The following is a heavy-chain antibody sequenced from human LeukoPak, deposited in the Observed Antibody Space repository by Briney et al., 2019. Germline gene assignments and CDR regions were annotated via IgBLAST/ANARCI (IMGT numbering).Heavy chain of an antibody. CDR1: GFTFSNAW. CDR2: IKSKTDGGTT. Sequence: GGSLRLSCAASGFTFSNAWMSWVRQAPGKGLEWVGRIKSKTDGGTTDYAAPVKGRFTISRDDSKNTLYLQMNSLKNEDTAVYYCTTDLVVPAATTLTDHWGQGTLVTVSS. J-gene: IGHJ4*02. CDR3: TTDLVVPAATTLTDH. D-gene: IGHD2-2*01. V-gene: IGHV3-15*01.